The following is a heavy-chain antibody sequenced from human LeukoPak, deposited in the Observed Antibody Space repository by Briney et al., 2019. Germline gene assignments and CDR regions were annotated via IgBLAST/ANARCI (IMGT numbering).Heavy chain of an antibody. CDR2: IRYDGSNK. D-gene: IGHD3-22*01. CDR1: GFTFSSYG. V-gene: IGHV3-30*02. Sequence: PGGSLRLSCAASGFTFSSYGMHWVRQAPGKGLEWVAFIRYDGSNKYYADSVKGRFTISRDNSKNTLYLQMNSLRAEDTAVYYCAKPRTGDYYDSSGSNDAFDIWGQGTMVTVSS. J-gene: IGHJ3*02. CDR3: AKPRTGDYYDSSGSNDAFDI.